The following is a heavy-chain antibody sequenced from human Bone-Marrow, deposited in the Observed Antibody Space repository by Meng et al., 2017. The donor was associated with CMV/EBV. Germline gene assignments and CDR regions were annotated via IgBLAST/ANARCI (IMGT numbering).Heavy chain of an antibody. CDR3: ARDVSLAGADLDF. CDR2: INPSSGDT. CDR1: GYTFTSYY. J-gene: IGHJ4*02. V-gene: IGHV1-2*02. D-gene: IGHD6-19*01. Sequence: ASVKVSCKASGYTFTSYYLHWVRQAPGQGFEYMGCINPSSGDTKSTQKFQARVTMTRDTSISTVYIALSDLTSDDTAFYYCARDVSLAGADLDFWGQGTLVTVSS.